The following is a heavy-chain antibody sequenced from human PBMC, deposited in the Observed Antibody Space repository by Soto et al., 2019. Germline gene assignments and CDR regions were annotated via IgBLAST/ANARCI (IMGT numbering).Heavy chain of an antibody. CDR1: GGAVRNYA. J-gene: IGHJ6*02. D-gene: IGHD3-22*01. CDR3: AASRGFYEAMDA. V-gene: IGHV1-69*01. Sequence: QVQLVQSGAEVKKPGSSVKVSCTASGGAVRNYAVSRVRQAPGQGLEWMGAVMPTFGAGVYAQKFQGRLTIFADESTNTAYLNVSSLTFEDAAIYYCAASRGFYEAMDAWGQGTTLTVSS. CDR2: VMPTFGAG.